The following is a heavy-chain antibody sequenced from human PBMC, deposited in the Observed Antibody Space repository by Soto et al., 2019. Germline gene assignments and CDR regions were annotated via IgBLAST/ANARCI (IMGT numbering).Heavy chain of an antibody. V-gene: IGHV3-23*01. CDR1: GLTFSSYA. Sequence: GSLRLSCAAAGLTFSSYAMSWVRQAPGKGLEWVSAISGSGGSTYYADSVKGRFTISRDNSKNTLYLKMNILRAEDTAVYYCAKVRRPIDYWGQGTLVTVSS. CDR3: AKVRRPIDY. CDR2: ISGSGGST. J-gene: IGHJ4*02.